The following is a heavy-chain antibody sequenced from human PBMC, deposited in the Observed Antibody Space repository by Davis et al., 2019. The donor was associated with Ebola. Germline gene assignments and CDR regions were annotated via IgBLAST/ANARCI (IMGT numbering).Heavy chain of an antibody. D-gene: IGHD1-1*01. CDR2: IYYSGST. Sequence: MPSEALSLTCTVSGGSISSYYWSWIRQPPGKGLEWIGYIYYSGSTNYNPSLKSRVTISVDTSKNQFSLKLSSVTAADTAVYYCARERTGTTQGYYFDYWGQGTLVTVSS. CDR1: GGSISSYY. CDR3: ARERTGTTQGYYFDY. V-gene: IGHV4-59*01. J-gene: IGHJ4*02.